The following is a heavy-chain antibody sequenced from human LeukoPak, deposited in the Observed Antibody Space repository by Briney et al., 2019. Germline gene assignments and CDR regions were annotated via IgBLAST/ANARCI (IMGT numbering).Heavy chain of an antibody. Sequence: SETLSLTCAVYGGSFSSYYWTWIRQPPGKGLEWIGSIYYSGSTYYNPSLKSRVTISVDTSKNQFSLKLSSVTAADTAVYYCARDTYGDYSYWGQGTLVTVSS. CDR2: IYYSGST. CDR3: ARDTYGDYSY. D-gene: IGHD4-17*01. CDR1: GGSFSSYY. V-gene: IGHV4-34*01. J-gene: IGHJ4*02.